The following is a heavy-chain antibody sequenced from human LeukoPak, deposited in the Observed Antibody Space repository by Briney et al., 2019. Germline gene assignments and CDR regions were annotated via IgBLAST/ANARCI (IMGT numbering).Heavy chain of an antibody. Sequence: GASVKVSCKASGYTFTSYAMRWVRQAPGQRLEWMGWINAGNGNTKYSQKFQGRVTITRDTSASTAYMELSSLRSEDTAVYYCARGTPEPLLRKNYFDYWGQGTLVTVSS. J-gene: IGHJ4*02. V-gene: IGHV1-3*01. CDR3: ARGTPEPLLRKNYFDY. CDR2: INAGNGNT. CDR1: GYTFTSYA. D-gene: IGHD1-14*01.